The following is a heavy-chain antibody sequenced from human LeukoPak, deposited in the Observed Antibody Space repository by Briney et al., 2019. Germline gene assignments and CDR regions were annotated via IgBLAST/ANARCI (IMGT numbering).Heavy chain of an antibody. D-gene: IGHD5-18*01. J-gene: IGHJ4*02. CDR1: GYTFTSYG. V-gene: IGHV1-18*01. CDR2: ISAYNGNT. Sequence: ASVKVSCKASGYTFTSYGLSWVRQAPGQGLEWMGWISAYNGNTNYAQKLQGRVTMTTDTSTSTAYMELRSLRSDDTAVYYCARGLGKYSYGPFDYWGQGTLVTVSS. CDR3: ARGLGKYSYGPFDY.